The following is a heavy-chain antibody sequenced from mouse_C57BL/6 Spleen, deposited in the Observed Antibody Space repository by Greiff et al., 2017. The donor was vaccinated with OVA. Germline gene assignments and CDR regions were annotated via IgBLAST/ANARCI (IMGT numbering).Heavy chain of an antibody. V-gene: IGHV1-82*01. CDR1: GYAFSSSW. CDR2: IYPGDGDT. Sequence: QVQLKQSGPELVKPGASVKISCKASGYAFSSSWMNWVKQRPGKGLEWIGRIYPGDGDTNYNGKFKGKATLTADKSSSTAYMQLSSLTSEDSAVYFCARSGYSNYAGYAMDYWGQGTSVTVSS. J-gene: IGHJ4*01. CDR3: ARSGYSNYAGYAMDY. D-gene: IGHD2-5*01.